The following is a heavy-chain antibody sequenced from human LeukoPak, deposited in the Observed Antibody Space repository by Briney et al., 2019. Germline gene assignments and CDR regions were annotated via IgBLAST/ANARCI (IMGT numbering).Heavy chain of an antibody. V-gene: IGHV3-23*01. Sequence: GGSLRLYCAASGFTFSSYAMSWVRQAPGKGLEWVSAISGSGGSTYYADSVKGRFTISRDNFKNTLYLQMNSLRAEDTAVYYCAKDIVLMVYAFFDYWGQGTLVTVSS. CDR2: ISGSGGST. D-gene: IGHD2-8*01. J-gene: IGHJ4*02. CDR3: AKDIVLMVYAFFDY. CDR1: GFTFSSYA.